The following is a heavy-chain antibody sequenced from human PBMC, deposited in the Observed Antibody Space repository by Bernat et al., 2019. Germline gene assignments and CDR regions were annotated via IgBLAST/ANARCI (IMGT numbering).Heavy chain of an antibody. CDR2: IYYSGST. V-gene: IGHV4-59*01. Sequence: QVQLQESGPGLVKPSETLSLTCTVSGGSISSSYWGWIRQPPGKGLEWIAYIYYSGSTNYNPSLKSRATISVDTSKNQFSLKLISVTAADTAVYYCARVYSDYGDYFDYWGQGTLVTVSS. D-gene: IGHD5-12*01. CDR1: GGSISSSY. J-gene: IGHJ4*02. CDR3: ARVYSDYGDYFDY.